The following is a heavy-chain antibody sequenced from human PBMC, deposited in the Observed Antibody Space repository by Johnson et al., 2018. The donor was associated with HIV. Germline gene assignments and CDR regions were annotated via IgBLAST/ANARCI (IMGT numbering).Heavy chain of an antibody. D-gene: IGHD6-6*01. CDR1: GFTFSSYA. Sequence: QVQLVESGGGVVQPGRSLRLSCAASGFTFSSYAMHWVRQAPGKGLEWVAVISYDGSNKYYADSVKGRFTISRDNSKNTLYLQMNSLRAGDTAVYYCARDLPAIAARPGGAFDIWGQGTMVTVSS. V-gene: IGHV3-30-3*01. J-gene: IGHJ3*02. CDR3: ARDLPAIAARPGGAFDI. CDR2: ISYDGSNK.